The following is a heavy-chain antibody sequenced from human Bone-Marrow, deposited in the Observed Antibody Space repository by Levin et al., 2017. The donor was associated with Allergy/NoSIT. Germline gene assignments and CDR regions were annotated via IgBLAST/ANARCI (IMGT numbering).Heavy chain of an antibody. Sequence: AGGSLRLSCAASGFTFSSYAMSWVRQAPGKGLEWVSAISGSGGSTYYADSVKGRFTISRDNSKNTLYLQMNSLRAEDTAVYYCAKDWWQQWLVRGDFDYWGQGTLVTVSS. J-gene: IGHJ4*02. D-gene: IGHD6-19*01. CDR2: ISGSGGST. CDR1: GFTFSSYA. CDR3: AKDWWQQWLVRGDFDY. V-gene: IGHV3-23*01.